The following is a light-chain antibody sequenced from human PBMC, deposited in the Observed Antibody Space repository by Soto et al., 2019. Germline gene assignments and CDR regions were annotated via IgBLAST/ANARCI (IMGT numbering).Light chain of an antibody. J-gene: IGKJ3*01. Sequence: DVVMTQSPLSLPVTLGQPASISCRSSQSLVYSDGNTYLNWFQQRPGQSPRRLIYKVSNRDSGVPDRFSGSGSGTDFTLKISRVEAEDVGVYYCTGFTFGPGTKVDIK. CDR2: KVS. CDR3: TGFT. CDR1: QSLVYSDGNTY. V-gene: IGKV2-30*01.